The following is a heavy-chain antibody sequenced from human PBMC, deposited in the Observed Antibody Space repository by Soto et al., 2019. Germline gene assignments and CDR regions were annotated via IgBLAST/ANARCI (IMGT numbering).Heavy chain of an antibody. Sequence: SETLSLTYAVYGGSFSGYYWSWIRQPPGEGLEWIGEINHSGSTNYNPSLKSRVTISVDTSKNQFSLKLSSVTAADTAVYYCARGTQWLARLFDYWGQGTLVTVSS. V-gene: IGHV4-34*01. J-gene: IGHJ4*02. D-gene: IGHD6-19*01. CDR3: ARGTQWLARLFDY. CDR2: INHSGST. CDR1: GGSFSGYY.